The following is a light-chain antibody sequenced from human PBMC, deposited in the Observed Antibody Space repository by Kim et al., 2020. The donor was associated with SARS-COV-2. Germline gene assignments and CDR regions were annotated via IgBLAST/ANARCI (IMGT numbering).Light chain of an antibody. V-gene: IGLV2-14*01. CDR3: SSYASSVSYV. CDR2: DVT. J-gene: IGLJ1*01. CDR1: SSDIGAYNY. Sequence: QSALTQPASVSGSPGQSITISCTGTSSDIGAYNYVSWYQQHPGKAPKLMIYDVTKRPSGVSDRFSGTKSGNTASLTISGLQAEDEADYHCSSYASSVSYVFGTGTKVTV.